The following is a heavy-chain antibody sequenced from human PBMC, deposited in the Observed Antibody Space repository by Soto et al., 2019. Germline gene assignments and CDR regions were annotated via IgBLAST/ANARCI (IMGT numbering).Heavy chain of an antibody. CDR1: GFTFSSYV. Sequence: QVQLVESGGGVVQPGRSLRLSCAASGFTFSSYVMYWVRQAPGKGLEWVAVISYDGSNKYYADSVKGRFTISRDNSKNTLYLQMNSLRAEDTAVYYCARDLGSVAAAAYYGMDVWGQGTTVTVSS. CDR2: ISYDGSNK. V-gene: IGHV3-30-3*01. CDR3: ARDLGSVAAAAYYGMDV. J-gene: IGHJ6*02. D-gene: IGHD6-13*01.